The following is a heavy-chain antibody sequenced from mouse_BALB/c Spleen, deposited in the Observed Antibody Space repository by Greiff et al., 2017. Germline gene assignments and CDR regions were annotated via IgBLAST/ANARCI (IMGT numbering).Heavy chain of an antibody. Sequence: VNVVESGAELVRPGVSVKISCKGSGYTFTDYAMHWVKQSHAKSLEWIGVISTYYGDASYNQKFKGKATMTVDKSSSTAYMELARLTSEDSAIYYCASEGAYWGQGTLVTVSA. CDR2: ISTYYGDA. V-gene: IGHV1S137*01. CDR1: GYTFTDYA. J-gene: IGHJ3*01. CDR3: ASEGAY.